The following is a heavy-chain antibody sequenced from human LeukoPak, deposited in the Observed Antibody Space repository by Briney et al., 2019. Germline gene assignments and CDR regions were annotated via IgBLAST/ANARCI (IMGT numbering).Heavy chain of an antibody. Sequence: GGSLRLSCAASGFTFSSYSMNWVRQAPGKGLEWVSSISSSSSYIYYADSVKGRFTISRDNAKNSLYLQMNSLRAEDTAVYYCAREFESHYGDYGLWGQGTLVTVSS. CDR2: ISSSSSYI. D-gene: IGHD4-17*01. V-gene: IGHV3-21*01. CDR3: AREFESHYGDYGL. J-gene: IGHJ4*02. CDR1: GFTFSSYS.